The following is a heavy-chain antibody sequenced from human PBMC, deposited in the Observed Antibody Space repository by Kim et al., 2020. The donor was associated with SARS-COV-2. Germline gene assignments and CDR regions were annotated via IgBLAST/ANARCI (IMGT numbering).Heavy chain of an antibody. Sequence: SVKVSCKASGGTFSSYAISWVRQAPGQGLEWMGGIIPIFGTANYAQKFQGRVTITADESTSTAHMELSSLRSEDTAVYYCARSDYDFWSGQATSSYNWFDPWGQGTLVTVSS. J-gene: IGHJ5*02. V-gene: IGHV1-69*13. CDR3: ARSDYDFWSGQATSSYNWFDP. CDR2: IIPIFGTA. D-gene: IGHD3-3*01. CDR1: GGTFSSYA.